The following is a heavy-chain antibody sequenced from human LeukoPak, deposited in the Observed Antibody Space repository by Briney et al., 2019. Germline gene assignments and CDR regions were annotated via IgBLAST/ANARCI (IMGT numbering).Heavy chain of an antibody. CDR3: ARDPIEYSSSRGLDAFDI. D-gene: IGHD6-6*01. J-gene: IGHJ3*02. CDR1: GFTFSSYS. V-gene: IGHV3-21*01. CDR2: ISSSSSHI. Sequence: PGGSLRLSCAASGFTFSSYSMNWVRQAPGKGLEWVSSISSSSSHIYYADSVKGRFTISRDNAKNSLYLQMNSLRAEGTAVYYCARDPIEYSSSRGLDAFDIWGQGTMVTVSS.